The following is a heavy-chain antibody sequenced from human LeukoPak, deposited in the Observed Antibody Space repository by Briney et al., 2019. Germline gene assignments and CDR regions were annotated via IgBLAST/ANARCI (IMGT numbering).Heavy chain of an antibody. Sequence: GGSLRLSCAASGFTFSSYAMRWVRQAPGKGLEYVSAISSNGGSTYYANSVKGRFTISRDNSKNTLYLQMGSLRAEDMAVYYCARAEVGGYGYNYWGQGTLVTVSS. CDR2: ISSNGGST. CDR1: GFTFSSYA. J-gene: IGHJ4*02. V-gene: IGHV3-64*01. D-gene: IGHD5-18*01. CDR3: ARAEVGGYGYNY.